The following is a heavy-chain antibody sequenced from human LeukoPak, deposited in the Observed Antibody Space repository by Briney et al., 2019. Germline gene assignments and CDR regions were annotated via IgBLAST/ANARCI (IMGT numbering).Heavy chain of an antibody. V-gene: IGHV5-51*01. J-gene: IGHJ4*02. Sequence: GESLQISCKGSGYSFTSYWIGWVRQMPGKGLEWMGIMYPGDSDTTYSPSFQGQVTISADKSISTAYLQWSSLKASDTAMYYCARGAMFRGVINYFDYWGQGTLVTVSS. D-gene: IGHD3-10*01. CDR2: MYPGDSDT. CDR3: ARGAMFRGVINYFDY. CDR1: GYSFTSYW.